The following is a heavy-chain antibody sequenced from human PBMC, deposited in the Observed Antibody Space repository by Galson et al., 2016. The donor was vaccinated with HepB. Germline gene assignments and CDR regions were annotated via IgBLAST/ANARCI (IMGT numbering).Heavy chain of an antibody. V-gene: IGHV4-39*01. CDR3: AGGGRGWYSDAFDI. D-gene: IGHD6-19*01. Sequence: SETLSLTCTVSGGSISRNNYYWGWIRQPPGKGLEWLGNIYYSGSTYYKPSLKSRVSISVDTSKNQFSLKLSSVTAADTAVYYCAGGGRGWYSDAFDIWGQGTMVTVSS. J-gene: IGHJ3*02. CDR1: GGSISRNNYY. CDR2: IYYSGST.